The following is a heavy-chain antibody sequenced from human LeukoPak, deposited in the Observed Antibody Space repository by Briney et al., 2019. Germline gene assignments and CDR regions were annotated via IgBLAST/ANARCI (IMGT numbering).Heavy chain of an antibody. V-gene: IGHV1-69*04. D-gene: IGHD5-18*01. J-gene: IGHJ6*02. CDR2: IIPILGIA. Sequence: ASVKVSCKASGGTFSSYAISWVRQAPGQGLEWMGRIIPILGIANYAQKFQGRVTITADKSTSTAYMELSSLRSEDTAVYYCARGRQLYSYGPEGGSYYYYYGMDVWGQGTTVTVSS. CDR3: ARGRQLYSYGPEGGSYYYYYGMDV. CDR1: GGTFSSYA.